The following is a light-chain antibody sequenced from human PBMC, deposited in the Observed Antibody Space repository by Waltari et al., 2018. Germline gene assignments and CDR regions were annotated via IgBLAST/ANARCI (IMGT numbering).Light chain of an antibody. CDR3: YSYAGSYTYV. Sequence: QSALTQPRSMSGSPGQSVTISCTGTSSDVAGYNYVSWYQQLPGKAPKLMIYDVSRRPSAVPVRFSGSKSGNTASLTISGLQADDEGDYYCYSYAGSYTYVFGTGTKVTVL. J-gene: IGLJ1*01. CDR2: DVS. CDR1: SSDVAGYNY. V-gene: IGLV2-11*01.